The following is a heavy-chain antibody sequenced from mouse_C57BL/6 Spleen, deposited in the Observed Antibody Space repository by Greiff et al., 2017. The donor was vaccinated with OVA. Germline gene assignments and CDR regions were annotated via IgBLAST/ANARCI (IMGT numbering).Heavy chain of an antibody. CDR3: ARDPYYDYDSLSYAMDY. J-gene: IGHJ4*01. V-gene: IGHV2-9-1*01. CDR2: IWPGGGT. CDR1: GFSLTSYA. Sequence: VKLMESGPGLVAPSQSLSITCTVSGFSLTSYAISWVRQPPGKGLEWLGVIWPGGGTNYNSALKSRLSICKDNSKSQVFLKMNSLQTDDTARYYCARDPYYDYDSLSYAMDYWGQGTSVTVSS. D-gene: IGHD2-4*01.